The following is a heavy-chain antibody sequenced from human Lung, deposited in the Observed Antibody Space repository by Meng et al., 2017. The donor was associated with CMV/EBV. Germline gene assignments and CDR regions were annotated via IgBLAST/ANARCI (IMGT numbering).Heavy chain of an antibody. J-gene: IGHJ6*02. CDR1: GFTFDDYA. CDR2: ISWNSGSI. Sequence: SLKISCAASGFTFDDYAMHWVRQAPGKGLEWVSVISWNSGSIGYADSVKGRFTISRDNAKNSLYLQMNSLRAEDTALYYCAKWDGYTIPGGYGMDVWGQGTTVTVSS. D-gene: IGHD5-24*01. V-gene: IGHV3-9*01. CDR3: AKWDGYTIPGGYGMDV.